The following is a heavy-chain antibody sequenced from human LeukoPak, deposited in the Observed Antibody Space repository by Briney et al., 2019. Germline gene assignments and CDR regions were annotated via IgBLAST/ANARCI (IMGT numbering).Heavy chain of an antibody. CDR1: GFTFSSYS. J-gene: IGHJ4*02. D-gene: IGHD3-22*01. CDR3: ARQTRDYYDSSGYYLDY. Sequence: PGGSLRLSFAASGFTFSSYSMSGVRQAPAKGLQRVSSISSRSSFIYYADSVKGRFTISRDNAKNSVYLQMTSLRAEDTAVYYCARQTRDYYDSSGYYLDYWGQGTLVTVSS. CDR2: ISSRSSFI. V-gene: IGHV3-21*01.